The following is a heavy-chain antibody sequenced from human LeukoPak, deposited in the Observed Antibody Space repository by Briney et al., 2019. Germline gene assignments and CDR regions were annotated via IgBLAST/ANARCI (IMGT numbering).Heavy chain of an antibody. CDR3: AKDQGSGYDFEFQH. V-gene: IGHV4-59*01. J-gene: IGHJ1*01. D-gene: IGHD5-12*01. CDR1: GGSISSYY. Sequence: SETLSLTCTVSGGSISSYYWSWIRQPPGKGLEWIGYIYYSGSTNYNPSLKSRVTISVDTSKNQFSLKLSSVTAEDTAVYYCAKDQGSGYDFEFQHWGQGTLVTVSS. CDR2: IYYSGST.